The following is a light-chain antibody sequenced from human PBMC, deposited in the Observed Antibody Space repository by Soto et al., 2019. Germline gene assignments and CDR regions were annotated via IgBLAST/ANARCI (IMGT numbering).Light chain of an antibody. CDR1: QNIGRS. Sequence: DIQMTQSPSTWSASVGDRVTITCRASQNIGRSLAWYQQKPGKAPKVLIYQASSLDSGVPSRFSGRGFGTEFTLTISTLQPYDFATYYCQQYEFYWTFGQGTKVDIK. CDR2: QAS. V-gene: IGKV1-5*03. CDR3: QQYEFYWT. J-gene: IGKJ1*01.